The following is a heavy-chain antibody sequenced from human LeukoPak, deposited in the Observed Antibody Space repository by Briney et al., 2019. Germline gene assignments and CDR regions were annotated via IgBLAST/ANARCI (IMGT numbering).Heavy chain of an antibody. Sequence: PSETLSLTCTVSGGSISSYYWSWIRQPPGKGLEWIGYIYYSGSTNYNPSLKSRVTISVDTSKNQFPLKLSSVTAADTAVYYCARGNRDFWSGYYAGYFDYWGQGTLVTVSS. J-gene: IGHJ4*02. V-gene: IGHV4-59*01. CDR1: GGSISSYY. D-gene: IGHD3-3*01. CDR3: ARGNRDFWSGYYAGYFDY. CDR2: IYYSGST.